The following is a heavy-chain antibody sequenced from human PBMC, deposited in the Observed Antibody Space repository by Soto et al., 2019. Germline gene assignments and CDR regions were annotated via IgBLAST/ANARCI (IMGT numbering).Heavy chain of an antibody. CDR3: TKNQERELPRVIDF. J-gene: IGHJ4*02. Sequence: GGSLRLSCAKSGLTFSNYAMSWVRQAPGGGLGWVSSMSGSSSTTYYADSVRGRFTISRDRSKNTLYLQMSSLRSEETALYYCTKNQERELPRVIDFWGQGTLVTVSS. CDR2: MSGSSSTT. D-gene: IGHD1-7*01. CDR1: GLTFSNYA. V-gene: IGHV3-23*01.